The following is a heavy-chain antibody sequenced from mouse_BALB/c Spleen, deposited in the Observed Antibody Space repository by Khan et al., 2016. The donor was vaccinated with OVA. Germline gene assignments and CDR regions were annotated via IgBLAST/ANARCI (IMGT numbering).Heavy chain of an antibody. CDR3: VRGRAY. V-gene: IGHV3-2*02. CDR1: GYSITSDYA. D-gene: IGHD3-3*01. CDR2: ISYSGRT. J-gene: IGHJ3*01. Sequence: EVQLQESGPGPVKPSLSLSLTCTVTGYSITSDYAWNWIRQFPGHKLEWMGYISYSGRTSYPPSLKSRISITRDTSKNQFFLQLNSVTTEDTATYFCVRGRAYWGQGTLVTVSA.